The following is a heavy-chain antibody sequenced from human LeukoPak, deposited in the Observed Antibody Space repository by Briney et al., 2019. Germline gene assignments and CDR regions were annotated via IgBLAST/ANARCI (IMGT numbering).Heavy chain of an antibody. CDR3: AKLQSDGLRTYYGMDV. Sequence: GGSLRLSCAASGFTFSSYAMNWVRQAPGKGLEWVSTISGSGGSTYYADSVMGRFTISRDNSKNTLYLQMNSLRAEDTAVYYCAKLQSDGLRTYYGMDVWGQGTTVTVSS. CDR2: ISGSGGST. D-gene: IGHD4-17*01. J-gene: IGHJ6*02. CDR1: GFTFSSYA. V-gene: IGHV3-23*01.